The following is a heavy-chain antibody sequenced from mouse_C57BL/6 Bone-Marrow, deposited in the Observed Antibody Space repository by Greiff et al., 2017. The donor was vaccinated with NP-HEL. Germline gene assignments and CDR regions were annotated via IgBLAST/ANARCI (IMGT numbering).Heavy chain of an antibody. V-gene: IGHV5-4*01. CDR3: ARWLLLPYWYFDV. CDR1: GFTFSSYA. CDR2: ISDGGSYT. Sequence: EVQVVESGGGLVKPGGSLKLSCAASGFTFSSYAMSWVRQTPEKRLEWVATISDGGSYTYYPDNVKGRFTIARDNDKNNLYLQMSHLKSEDTAMYYCARWLLLPYWYFDVWGTLTTVTVSS. J-gene: IGHJ1*03. D-gene: IGHD1-1*01.